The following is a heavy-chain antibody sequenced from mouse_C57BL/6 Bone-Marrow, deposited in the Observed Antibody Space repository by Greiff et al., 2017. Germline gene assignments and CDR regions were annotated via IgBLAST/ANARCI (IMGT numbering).Heavy chain of an antibody. CDR3: AREGNYGSSYDWYFDV. J-gene: IGHJ1*03. CDR1: GYTFTDYY. D-gene: IGHD1-1*01. CDR2: IGPGSGST. Sequence: VQLQQSGAELVKPGASVKISCKASGYTFTDYYINWVKQRPGQGLEWIGKIGPGSGSTYYNEKFKGKATLTADKSSSTAYMQLSSLTSEDSAVYFWAREGNYGSSYDWYFDVWGTGTTVTVSS. V-gene: IGHV1-77*01.